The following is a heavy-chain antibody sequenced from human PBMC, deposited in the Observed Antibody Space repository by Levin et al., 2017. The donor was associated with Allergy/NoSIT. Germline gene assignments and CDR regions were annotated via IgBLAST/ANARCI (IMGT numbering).Heavy chain of an antibody. V-gene: IGHV3-9*01. Sequence: GGSLRLSCAASGFTFDDYAMHWVRQAPGKGLEWVSGISWNSGSIGYADSVKGRFTISRDNAKNSLYLQMNSLRAEDTALYYCAKVAGVAGRYFDYWGQGTLVTVSS. CDR3: AKVAGVAGRYFDY. J-gene: IGHJ4*02. CDR2: ISWNSGSI. D-gene: IGHD6-19*01. CDR1: GFTFDDYA.